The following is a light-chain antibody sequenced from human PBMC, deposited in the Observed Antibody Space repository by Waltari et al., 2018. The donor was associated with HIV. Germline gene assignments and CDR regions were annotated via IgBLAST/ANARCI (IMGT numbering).Light chain of an antibody. CDR3: CSYAGSYTFGV. Sequence: QSALTQPRSVSGSPGQSVTISCPATSSAVGGYHYVSSYQQHPGKAPKLKIYDVSKRPSGVPDRFSGSKSGNTASLTISGLQAEDEADYYCCSYAGSYTFGVFGTGTKVTVL. CDR1: SSAVGGYHY. J-gene: IGLJ1*01. CDR2: DVS. V-gene: IGLV2-11*01.